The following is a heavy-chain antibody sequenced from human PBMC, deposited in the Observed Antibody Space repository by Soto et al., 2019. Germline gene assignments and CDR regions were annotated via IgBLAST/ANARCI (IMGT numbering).Heavy chain of an antibody. J-gene: IGHJ5*02. V-gene: IGHV4-59*01. Sequence: SETLSLTCSVSGGSMTSYYWNWMRQSTGKGLEGIGYIYHSGSTNYNPSFESRVTMSLDTSKNHVSLRLTSVTAADTGVYYCAASGTAWYNWFDPWGQGTLVTVSS. CDR3: AASGTAWYNWFDP. CDR2: IYHSGST. CDR1: GGSMTSYY. D-gene: IGHD5-12*01.